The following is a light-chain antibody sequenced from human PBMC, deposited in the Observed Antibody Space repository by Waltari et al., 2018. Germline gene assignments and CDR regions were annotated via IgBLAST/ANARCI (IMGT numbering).Light chain of an antibody. CDR1: QSVSRT. V-gene: IGKV3-20*01. CDR2: GAS. Sequence: EIVLTQSPGTLSLSPGARATPSCRASQSVSRTLAWYQQKPGQAPRLLIYGASTRATGIPERFSGGGSGTDFSLTISRLEPEDFAVYYCQHYVRLPATFGQGTKVEIK. J-gene: IGKJ1*01. CDR3: QHYVRLPAT.